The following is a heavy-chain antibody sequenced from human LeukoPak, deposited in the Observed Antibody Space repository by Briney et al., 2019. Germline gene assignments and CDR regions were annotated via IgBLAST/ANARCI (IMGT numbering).Heavy chain of an antibody. D-gene: IGHD4-23*01. CDR1: GGSISSYY. Sequence: SETLSLTCTVSGGSISSYYWTWIRQSAGKGLEWIGRINTSGSTNYNPSLRSRVTMSVNTSKNQFSLNLTSVTAAATAVYSCAGEGGGPRWLDPRGHGKPFTVSS. CDR3: AGEGGGPRWLDP. CDR2: INTSGST. V-gene: IGHV4-4*07. J-gene: IGHJ5*02.